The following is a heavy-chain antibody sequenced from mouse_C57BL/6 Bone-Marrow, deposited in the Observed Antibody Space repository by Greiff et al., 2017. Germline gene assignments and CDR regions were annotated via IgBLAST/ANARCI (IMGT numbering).Heavy chain of an antibody. Sequence: QVQLMESGAELARPGASVKLSCKASGYTFTSYGISWVKQRTGQGLEWIGEIYPRSGNTYYNEKVKGKVTLTADKSSSTAYMELRSLTSEDSAVYFCALLYYDCSGFAYWGQGTLVTVSA. D-gene: IGHD2-4*01. CDR3: ALLYYDCSGFAY. J-gene: IGHJ3*01. CDR1: GYTFTSYG. V-gene: IGHV1-81*01. CDR2: IYPRSGNT.